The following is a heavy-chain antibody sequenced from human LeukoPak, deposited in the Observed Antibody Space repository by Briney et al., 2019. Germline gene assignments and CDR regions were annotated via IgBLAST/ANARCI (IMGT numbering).Heavy chain of an antibody. D-gene: IGHD6-19*01. V-gene: IGHV4-39*07. J-gene: IGHJ4*02. CDR3: ARVSDSSGWLDY. CDR2: IYYSGST. Sequence: PSETLSLTCTVSGGSISSSSYYWGWIRQPPGKGLEWIGGIYYSGSTYYNPSLKSRVTISVDTSKNQFSLKLSSVTAADTAVYYCARVSDSSGWLDYWGQGTLVTVSS. CDR1: GGSISSSSYY.